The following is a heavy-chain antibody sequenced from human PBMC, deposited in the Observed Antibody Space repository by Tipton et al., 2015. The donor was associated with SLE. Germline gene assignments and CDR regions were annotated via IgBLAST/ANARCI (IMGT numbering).Heavy chain of an antibody. CDR3: ARDRVGLWFRTNYYYYYGMDV. CDR1: GGSFSGYY. Sequence: AGLVKPSETLSLTCAVYGGSFSGYYWSWIRQPPGKGLEWIGEINHSGSTNYNPSLKGRVTISVDTSKNQFSLKLSSVTAADTAVYYCARDRVGLWFRTNYYYYYGMDVWGQGTTVTVSS. CDR2: INHSGST. D-gene: IGHD3-10*01. J-gene: IGHJ6*02. V-gene: IGHV4-34*01.